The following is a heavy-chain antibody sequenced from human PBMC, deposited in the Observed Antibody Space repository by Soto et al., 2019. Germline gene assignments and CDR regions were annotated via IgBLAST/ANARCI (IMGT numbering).Heavy chain of an antibody. CDR1: GYAFSDYG. D-gene: IGHD3-9*01. J-gene: IGHJ4*01. CDR2: ISAKNGNT. Sequence: ASVKVSCKTSGYAFSDYGISWVRQAPGQGLEWMGWISAKNGNTNFAQKFRGRVTMITDTSTNTVYMELRNLRLDDTAVYYCAREHLDTPPAQWGYGTPVNVSS. CDR3: AREHLDTPPAQ. V-gene: IGHV1-18*01.